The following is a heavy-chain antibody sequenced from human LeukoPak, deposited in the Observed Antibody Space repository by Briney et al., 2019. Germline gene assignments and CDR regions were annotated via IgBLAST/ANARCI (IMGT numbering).Heavy chain of an antibody. CDR1: GFTFRSYE. J-gene: IGHJ3*02. CDR3: ARNTLFAFDI. V-gene: IGHV3-48*03. Sequence: EGSLRLSCAASGFTFRSYEMNWVRQAPEKGLEWVSYISGSSSAKYYADSMKGRFTISRDNSKNTLHLQVNSLRAEDTAMYYCARNTLFAFDIWGQGTMVTVSS. CDR2: ISGSSSAK.